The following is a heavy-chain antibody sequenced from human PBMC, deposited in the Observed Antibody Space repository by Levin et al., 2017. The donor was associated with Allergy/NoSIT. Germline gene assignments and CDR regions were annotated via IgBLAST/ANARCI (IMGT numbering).Heavy chain of an antibody. CDR3: ARGYCVSTSCYPDS. J-gene: IGHJ5*01. Sequence: SETLSLTCTVSGVSINNPTYYWSWIRQPAGKGLEWIGRFYTSGKTNYNPSLKSRVTISVDTTKNQFSLKLSSVTAADTALYYCARGYCVSTSCYPDSWGQGTLVTVSS. V-gene: IGHV4-61*02. CDR1: GVSINNPTYY. D-gene: IGHD2-2*01. CDR2: FYTSGKT.